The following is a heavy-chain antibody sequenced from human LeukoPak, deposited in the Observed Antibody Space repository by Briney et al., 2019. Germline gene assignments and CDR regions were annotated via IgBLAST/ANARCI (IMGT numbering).Heavy chain of an antibody. CDR1: GFTFSSFE. D-gene: IGHD6-19*01. J-gene: IGHJ4*02. CDR3: ASDKAGIAVAV. V-gene: IGHV3-48*03. Sequence: GGSLRLSCAASGFTFSSFEMNWVRQAPGKGLEWVSFISSSGRTIYYADSVKGRFTISRDNAKNSLYLQMNSLRAEDTAVYYCASDKAGIAVAVWGQGTLVTVSS. CDR2: ISSSGRTI.